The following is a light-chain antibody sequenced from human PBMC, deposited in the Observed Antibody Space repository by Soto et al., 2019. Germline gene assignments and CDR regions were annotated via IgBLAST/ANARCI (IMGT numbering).Light chain of an antibody. CDR2: DAS. CDR3: QQYANLTLT. V-gene: IGKV1-33*01. Sequence: DIQMTQSPSSLSASVGDRVTITCQASQDISNYLNWYQQKPGKAPKLLIYDASNLETGVPSRFSGSGSGTDFTFTISSLPPEDIATYYCQQYANLTLTFGGGAKVDIX. J-gene: IGKJ4*01. CDR1: QDISNY.